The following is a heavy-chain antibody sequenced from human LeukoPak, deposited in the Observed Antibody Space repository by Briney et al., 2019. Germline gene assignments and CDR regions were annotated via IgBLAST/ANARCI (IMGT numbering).Heavy chain of an antibody. CDR3: AREHGSGTNVYFDY. J-gene: IGHJ4*02. CDR2: IKQDGSEK. V-gene: IGHV3-7*01. Sequence: GGSLRLSCAASGFTFSIYWMNWVRQAPGKGLEWVASIKQDGSEKYYVDYVKGRLTISRDNAKNSLSLQMNSLRAEDTAVYYCAREHGSGTNVYFDYWGQGALVTVSS. CDR1: GFTFSIYW. D-gene: IGHD3-10*01.